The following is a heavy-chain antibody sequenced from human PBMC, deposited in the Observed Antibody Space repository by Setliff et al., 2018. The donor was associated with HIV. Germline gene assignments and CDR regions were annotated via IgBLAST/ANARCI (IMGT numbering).Heavy chain of an antibody. CDR2: IYTSGST. D-gene: IGHD1-26*01. V-gene: IGHV4-61*02. Sequence: KPSETLSLTCTVSGGSISSGSYYWSWIRQPAGKGLEWIGRIYTSGSTYSNPSLKSRVTISADTSNNQFSLRLTSMTAADTAVYYCAKTSVGATGLYAFDIWGQGTMVTVSS. J-gene: IGHJ3*02. CDR1: GGSISSGSYY. CDR3: AKTSVGATGLYAFDI.